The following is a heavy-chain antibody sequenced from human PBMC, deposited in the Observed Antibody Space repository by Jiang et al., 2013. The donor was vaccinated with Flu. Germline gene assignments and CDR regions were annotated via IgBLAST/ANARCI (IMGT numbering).Heavy chain of an antibody. J-gene: IGHJ4*02. D-gene: IGHD2-21*02. CDR3: ATSGDCGGDCSNYYFDY. CDR2: IIPIFRKS. CDR1: GGTFSTFA. Sequence: QSGSELKKPGSSVKVSCKASGGTFSTFALSWVRQAPGQGLEWMGGIIPIFRKSDYVQKFQGRITITVDESTNTAYMELSSLTSEDTAVYFCATSGDCGGDCSNYYFDYWGQGTLVTVSS. V-gene: IGHV1-69*01.